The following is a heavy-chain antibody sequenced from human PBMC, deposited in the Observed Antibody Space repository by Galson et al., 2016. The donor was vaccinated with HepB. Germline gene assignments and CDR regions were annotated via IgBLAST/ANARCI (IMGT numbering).Heavy chain of an antibody. V-gene: IGHV3-13*01. D-gene: IGHD6-13*01. CDR3: MSYSDAWYSGF. CDR2: IGTAGDT. CDR1: GFTFSRYD. Sequence: SLRLSCAASGFTFSRYDMHWVRHVTGKGLEWVSAIGTAGDTYYPGSVKGRFTISRDNAKNSVYLQMNSLRGDDTAVYYCMSYSDAWYSGFWGQGTLVTVSS. J-gene: IGHJ4*02.